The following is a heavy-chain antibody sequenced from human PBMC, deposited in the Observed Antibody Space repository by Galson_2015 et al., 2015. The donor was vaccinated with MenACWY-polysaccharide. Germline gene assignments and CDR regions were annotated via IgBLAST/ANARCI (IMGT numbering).Heavy chain of an antibody. CDR3: AKRVIVTSSAGFAP. CDR1: GFSFSSYA. Sequence: SLRLSCAASGFSFSSYAMSWVRQTPGPGLAGVSRLRRRVGGPSSAASVPGRFTISSDNSKNTLSLQMSSLRAEDTAIYYCAKRVIVTSSAGFAPWGQGTLVTASS. D-gene: IGHD3-16*02. CDR2: LRRRVGGP. J-gene: IGHJ5*02. V-gene: IGHV3-23*01.